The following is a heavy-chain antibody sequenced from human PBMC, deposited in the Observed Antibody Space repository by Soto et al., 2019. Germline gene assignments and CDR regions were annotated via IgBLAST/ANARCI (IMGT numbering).Heavy chain of an antibody. J-gene: IGHJ6*03. CDR2: IVVGSGNT. CDR3: AAPSLVSDILTITPLLDYYYMDV. D-gene: IGHD3-9*01. V-gene: IGHV1-58*02. CDR1: GFTFTSSA. Sequence: SVKVSCKASGFTFTSSAMQWVRHARGQRLEWIGWIVVGSGNTNYAQKFQERVTITRDMSTSTAYMELSSLRSEDTAVYYCAAPSLVSDILTITPLLDYYYMDVSGIGTTVTVSS.